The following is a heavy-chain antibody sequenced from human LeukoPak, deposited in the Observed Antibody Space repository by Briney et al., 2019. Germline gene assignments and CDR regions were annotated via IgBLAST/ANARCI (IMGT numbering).Heavy chain of an antibody. V-gene: IGHV3-21*01. Sequence: PGGSLRLSCAASGFTFNTYKMNWVRQAPGKGLEWVSSISSSSTYIHYADSVKGRFTISRDNSKNTVYLQMNSLRVEDTAVYYCARGMGGYGGYDYWGQGTLVTVSS. J-gene: IGHJ4*02. CDR1: GFTFNTYK. D-gene: IGHD5-12*01. CDR2: ISSSSTYI. CDR3: ARGMGGYGGYDY.